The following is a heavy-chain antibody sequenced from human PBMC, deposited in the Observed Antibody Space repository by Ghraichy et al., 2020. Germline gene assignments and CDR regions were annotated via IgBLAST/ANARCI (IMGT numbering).Heavy chain of an antibody. CDR2: IYPGDSDT. J-gene: IGHJ4*02. Sequence: GGSLNISCKGSGYSFTSYWIGWVRQMPGKGLEWMGIIYPGDSDTRYSPSFQGQVTISADKSISTAYLQWSSLKASDTAMYYCARGKQVGYSSSPLDFWGQGTLVTVSS. CDR3: ARGKQVGYSSSPLDF. CDR1: GYSFTSYW. V-gene: IGHV5-51*01. D-gene: IGHD6-13*01.